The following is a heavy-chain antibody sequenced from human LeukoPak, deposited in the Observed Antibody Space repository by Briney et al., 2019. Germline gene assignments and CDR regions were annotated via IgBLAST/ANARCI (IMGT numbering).Heavy chain of an antibody. D-gene: IGHD2-2*01. CDR3: VRGCGRASCPYFFDS. V-gene: IGHV3-7*01. CDR2: IRQDGSKK. CDR1: GFTFSTYW. J-gene: IGHJ4*02. Sequence: GGSLRLSCAASGFTFSTYWMSWVRQAPGKGLEWVATIRQDGSKKHYVDSVKGRFPISRDNAKNSLYLQMNSLTVEDTAVYYCVRGCGRASCPYFFDSWGQGTLVTVS.